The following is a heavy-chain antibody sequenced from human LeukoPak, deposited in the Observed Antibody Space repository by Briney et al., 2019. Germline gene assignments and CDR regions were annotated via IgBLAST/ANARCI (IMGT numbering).Heavy chain of an antibody. CDR2: IRFDGGDK. J-gene: IGHJ4*02. D-gene: IGHD4-23*01. V-gene: IGHV3-30*02. Sequence: QPGGSLRLSCAASGFTFSSYGMYWVRQAPGKGLEWVTFIRFDGGDKYYADSVKGRFTISRDNSKNTVYLQMNSLRAEDTAVYYCAKGGIYGGHSGTSPPFDYWGQGTLVTVSS. CDR3: AKGGIYGGHSGTSPPFDY. CDR1: GFTFSSYG.